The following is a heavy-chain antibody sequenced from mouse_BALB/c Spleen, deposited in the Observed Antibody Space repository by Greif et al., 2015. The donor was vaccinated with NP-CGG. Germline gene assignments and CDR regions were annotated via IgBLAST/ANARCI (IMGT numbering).Heavy chain of an antibody. CDR2: IDPSDSYT. D-gene: IGHD1-1*01. CDR1: GYTFTSYW. V-gene: IGHV1S127*01. J-gene: IGHJ2*01. Sequence: QVQLQQSGAELVKPGASVKMSCKASGYTFTSYWMHWVKQRPGRGLEWIGVIDPSDSYTSYNQKFKGKATLTVDTSSSTAYMQLSSLTSEDSAVYYCTTYYYGTSYYFDYWGQGTTLTVSS. CDR3: TTYYYGTSYYFDY.